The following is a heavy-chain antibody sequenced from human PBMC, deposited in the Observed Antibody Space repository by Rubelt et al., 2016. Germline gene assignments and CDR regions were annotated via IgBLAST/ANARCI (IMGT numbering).Heavy chain of an antibody. CDR1: GFTFSSYA. J-gene: IGHJ4*02. V-gene: IGHV3-23*01. CDR3: AKAPLRYVDY. D-gene: IGHD5-12*01. Sequence: AQPRGSLRLSCAASGFTFSSYAMSWVRRAPGKGLEWVSAISANGGSTYYADSVKGRFAISRDNSKNTLSLQMSNLRADDTALYYCAKAPLRYVDYWGQGTLVTVSS. CDR2: ISANGGST.